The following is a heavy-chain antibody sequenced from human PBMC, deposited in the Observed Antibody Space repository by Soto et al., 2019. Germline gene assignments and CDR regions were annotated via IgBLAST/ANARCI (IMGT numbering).Heavy chain of an antibody. Sequence: ASVKVSCKASGFTFTSAGGQWVRQARGQRLAWIGWIVVGNGNTNNAQKFQEGLSLTRDWSRSTSNVDVSSLRSEDTAVYYFPADPFNVIDVVIARTTGPSYYDMNVWGQGTTVTVSS. V-gene: IGHV1-58*01. CDR1: GFTFTSAG. D-gene: IGHD2-2*01. J-gene: IGHJ6*02. CDR3: PADPFNVIDVVIARTTGPSYYDMNV. CDR2: IVVGNGNT.